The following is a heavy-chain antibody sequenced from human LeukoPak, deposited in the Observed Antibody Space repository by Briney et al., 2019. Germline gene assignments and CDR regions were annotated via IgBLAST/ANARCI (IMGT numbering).Heavy chain of an antibody. CDR1: GYSFTTSL. V-gene: IGHV5-51*01. CDR3: ARRTHVPAPGTGNYYYYMDV. Sequence: GDPLKISCTASGYSFTTSLICCVRPIPGKGLEWMGIIYLGDSDTKYTPSVQGQVSLSADKSISTAYLQWSSLKASDAAMYYCARRTHVPAPGTGNYYYYMDVWGKGTTVTVSS. CDR2: IYLGDSDT. J-gene: IGHJ6*03. D-gene: IGHD6-13*01.